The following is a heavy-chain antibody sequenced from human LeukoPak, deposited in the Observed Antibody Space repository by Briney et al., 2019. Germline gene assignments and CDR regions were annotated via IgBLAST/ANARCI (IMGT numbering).Heavy chain of an antibody. D-gene: IGHD5-24*01. CDR3: AKDVSQRRDGYNYFDY. V-gene: IGHV3-30*18. CDR2: ISYDGSNK. J-gene: IGHJ4*02. Sequence: GGSLRLSCPASGFTFSSYGMHWVRQAPGKGLDGVAVISYDGSNKYYADSVKGRFTISRDNSKNTLYLQMNSLRAEDTAVYYCAKDVSQRRDGYNYFDYWGQGTLVTVSS. CDR1: GFTFSSYG.